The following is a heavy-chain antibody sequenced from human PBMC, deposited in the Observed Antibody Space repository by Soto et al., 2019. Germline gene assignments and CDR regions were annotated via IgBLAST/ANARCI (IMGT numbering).Heavy chain of an antibody. Sequence: KTSETLSPTCTVSGASISSGGYSWTWIRQHPGKGLEWIGYMFYSGTAHYNPSLQSRVSISIGTPKNQFSLNLRSVTAADSAVYYCARAVDGDPADFWGPGSLVTVSS. J-gene: IGHJ4*02. CDR3: ARAVDGDPADF. CDR2: MFYSGTA. V-gene: IGHV4-31*03. CDR1: GASISSGGYS.